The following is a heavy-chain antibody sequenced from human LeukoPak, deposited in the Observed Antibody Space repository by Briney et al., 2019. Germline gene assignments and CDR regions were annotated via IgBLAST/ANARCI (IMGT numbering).Heavy chain of an antibody. CDR3: ARDRGTYPDYYYGMDV. CDR1: GGSISSYY. D-gene: IGHD3-10*01. J-gene: IGHJ6*02. CDR2: IYYSGST. V-gene: IGHV4-59*01. Sequence: PSETLSLTCTVSGGSISSYYWSWIRQPPGKGLEWIGYIYYSGSTNYNPSLKSRVTISVDTSKNQFSLKLSSVTAADTAVYYCARDRGTYPDYYYGMDVRGQGTTVTVSS.